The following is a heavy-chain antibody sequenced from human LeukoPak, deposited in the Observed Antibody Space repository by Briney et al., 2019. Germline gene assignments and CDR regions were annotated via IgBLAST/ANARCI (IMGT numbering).Heavy chain of an antibody. J-gene: IGHJ4*02. D-gene: IGHD3-10*01. CDR2: IRPDGSEK. CDR1: GFTVSSNY. Sequence: SGGSLRLSCAASGFTVSSNYMSWVRQAPGKGLEWVGNIRPDGSEKQYVDSVKGRFTISRDNAKNSLYLQMNTLRAEGTAVYYCARDQPYYSDSGSFVPFHYWGQGTLVTVSS. CDR3: ARDQPYYSDSGSFVPFHY. V-gene: IGHV3-7*01.